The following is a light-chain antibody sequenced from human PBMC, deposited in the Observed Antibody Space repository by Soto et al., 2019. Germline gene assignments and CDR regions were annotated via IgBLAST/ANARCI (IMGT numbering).Light chain of an antibody. CDR1: SSNIGSNT. CDR2: SNN. CDR3: AAWEDSLNGWV. V-gene: IGLV1-44*01. J-gene: IGLJ3*02. Sequence: QSVLTQPPSASGTPGQRVTISCSGSSSNIGSNTVNWYQQLPVTAPKLLIYSNNQRPSGVPDRFSGFKSGTSASLAISGLQSEDEADYYCAAWEDSLNGWVFGGGTKLTVL.